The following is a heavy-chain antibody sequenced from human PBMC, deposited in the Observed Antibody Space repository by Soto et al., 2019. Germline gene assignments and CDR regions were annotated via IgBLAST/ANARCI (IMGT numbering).Heavy chain of an antibody. J-gene: IGHJ5*02. Sequence: GGSLRLSCEGSGFIFSDYEMIWVRQARGKGLEWISYISISGTIIHYADSVKGRFTISRDNAKNSVYLQMNSQRVEDTAIYYCAREGGFDWFYPWGQGTLVTVSS. CDR1: GFIFSDYE. CDR3: AREGGFDWFYP. CDR2: ISISGTII. V-gene: IGHV3-48*03.